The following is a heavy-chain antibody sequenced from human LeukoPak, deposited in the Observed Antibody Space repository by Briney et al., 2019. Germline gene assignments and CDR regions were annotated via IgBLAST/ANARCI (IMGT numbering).Heavy chain of an antibody. CDR1: GFTFSSYA. CDR2: ISGSGGST. CDR3: AKDFPGWGYCSSTSCPFDY. J-gene: IGHJ4*02. Sequence: GGSLRLSCAASGFTFSSYAMSWVRQAPGKGLEWVSAISGSGGSTYYADSVKGRFTISRDNSKKTLYLQMNSLRAEDTAAYYCAKDFPGWGYCSSTSCPFDYWGQGTLVTVSS. V-gene: IGHV3-23*01. D-gene: IGHD2-2*01.